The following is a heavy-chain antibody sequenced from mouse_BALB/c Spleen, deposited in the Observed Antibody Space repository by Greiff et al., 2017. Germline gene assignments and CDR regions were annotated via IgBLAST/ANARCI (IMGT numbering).Heavy chain of an antibody. Sequence: EVKLVESGPGLVKPSQSLSLTCTVTGYSITSDYAWNWIRQFPGNKLEWMGYISYSGSTSYNPSLKSRVSITRDTSKNQFFLQLNSVTTEDTATYYCARKTGRRLYFDYWGQGTTLTVSS. CDR2: ISYSGST. CDR3: ARKTGRRLYFDY. J-gene: IGHJ2*01. D-gene: IGHD4-1*01. CDR1: GYSITSDYA. V-gene: IGHV3-2*02.